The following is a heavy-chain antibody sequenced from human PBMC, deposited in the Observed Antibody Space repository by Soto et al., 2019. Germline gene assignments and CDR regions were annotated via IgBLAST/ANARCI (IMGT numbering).Heavy chain of an antibody. D-gene: IGHD3-22*01. Sequence: PGGSLRLSCAASGFTFSSYAMSWVRQAPGKGLEWVSAISGSGGSTYYADSVKGRFTISRDNSKNTLYLQMNSLRAEDTAVYYCASEWNYYDSSGSYYFDYWGQGTLVTVSS. V-gene: IGHV3-23*01. CDR1: GFTFSSYA. CDR2: ISGSGGST. J-gene: IGHJ4*02. CDR3: ASEWNYYDSSGSYYFDY.